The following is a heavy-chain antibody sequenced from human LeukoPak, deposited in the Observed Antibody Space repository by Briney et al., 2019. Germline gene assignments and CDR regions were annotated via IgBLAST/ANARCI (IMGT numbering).Heavy chain of an antibody. CDR1: GFTFSSYW. D-gene: IGHD6-6*01. CDR2: IKQDGSVE. Sequence: GGSLRLSCAASGFTFSSYWMSWVRQAPGKGLEWVANIKQDGSVEYSVVSVKGRFTISRDNAKESLYLQMNSLRAEDTAVYYCARIGYSSSSFDFWGQGTLVTVSS. V-gene: IGHV3-7*05. J-gene: IGHJ4*02. CDR3: ARIGYSSSSFDF.